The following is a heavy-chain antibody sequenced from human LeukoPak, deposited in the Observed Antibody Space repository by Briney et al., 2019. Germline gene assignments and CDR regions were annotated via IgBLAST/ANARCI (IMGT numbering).Heavy chain of an antibody. J-gene: IGHJ4*02. CDR1: GFTFSLYW. D-gene: IGHD1-26*01. V-gene: IGHV3-7*01. CDR3: SRGGNHDLDY. Sequence: GGSLRLSCAASGFTFSLYWMSWVRRSPGKGLECVANIKEDGSEKYYVDSVKGRFTISRDNAKNSLYLQMNRLRVEDTAIYYCSRGGNHDLDYWGQGTLVTVSS. CDR2: IKEDGSEK.